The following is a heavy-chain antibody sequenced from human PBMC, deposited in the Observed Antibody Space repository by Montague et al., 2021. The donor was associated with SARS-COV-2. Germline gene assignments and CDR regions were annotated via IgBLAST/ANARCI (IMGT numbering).Heavy chain of an antibody. CDR2: IAYSGRT. Sequence: SETLSLTCTVSGGSVSSSPYYWGWIRQPPGRGLEWVGRIAYSGRTXFXXXXKXRLTISVDSSENQFSLRLSSVTAADTAVYYCASSYYYGSGTYVYNYYMDVWGKGTTVTVSS. CDR1: GGSVSSSPYY. CDR3: ASSYYYGSGTYVYNYYMDV. V-gene: IGHV4-39*01. D-gene: IGHD3-10*01. J-gene: IGHJ6*03.